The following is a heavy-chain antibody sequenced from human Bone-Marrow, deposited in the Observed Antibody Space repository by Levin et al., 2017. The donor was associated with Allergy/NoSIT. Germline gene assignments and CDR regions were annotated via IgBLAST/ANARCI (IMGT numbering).Heavy chain of an antibody. Sequence: PGGSLRLSCTASGFTFRNYAMHWVRQAPGKGLEWVAVISYDGRHKYHADSGRFTISRDNSKNTVSLQMNSLRPEDTAVYYCAKDPWEIQFFKFYGMDVWGQGTTVTVSS. J-gene: IGHJ6*02. V-gene: IGHV3-30*18. CDR3: AKDPWEIQFFKFYGMDV. D-gene: IGHD4-11*01. CDR2: ISYDGRHK. CDR1: GFTFRNYA.